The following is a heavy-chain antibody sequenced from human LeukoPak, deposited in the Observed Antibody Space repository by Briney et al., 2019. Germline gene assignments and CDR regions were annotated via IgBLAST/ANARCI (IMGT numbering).Heavy chain of an antibody. D-gene: IGHD3-10*01. J-gene: IGHJ6*03. Sequence: GASVKVSCKASGYTFTGYYMRWVRQAPGQGLEWMGRINPNSGGTNYAQKFQGRVTMTRDTSISTAYMELSRLRSDDTAVYYCARDGGSGSYSSYYYYYMDVWGKGTTVTVSS. V-gene: IGHV1-2*06. CDR3: ARDGGSGSYSSYYYYYMDV. CDR1: GYTFTGYY. CDR2: INPNSGGT.